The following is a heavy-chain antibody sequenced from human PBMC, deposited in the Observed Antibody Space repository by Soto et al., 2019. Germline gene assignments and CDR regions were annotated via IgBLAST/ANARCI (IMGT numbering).Heavy chain of an antibody. CDR2: INPNGGAT. J-gene: IGHJ6*02. Sequence: QVQLVQSGAEVKKPGASVKVSCKASGYTFSTYYLHWVRQAPGQGLEWMGVINPNGGATSYAQKLQGRVTMTRDTSTNTVYMALRSLRSEDTAIYYCARLRFLGYYGMDVWGQGTTVTVSS. CDR3: ARLRFLGYYGMDV. V-gene: IGHV1-46*04. D-gene: IGHD3-3*01. CDR1: GYTFSTYY.